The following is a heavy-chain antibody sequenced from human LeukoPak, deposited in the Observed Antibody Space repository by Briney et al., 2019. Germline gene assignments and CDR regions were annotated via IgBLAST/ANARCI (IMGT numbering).Heavy chain of an antibody. CDR1: GYTFSSYG. CDR3: AREDPIVY. Sequence: GGSLRLSCAESGYTFSSYGMHWVRQAPGKGLEWVAVIWYDGSNKYYADSVKDRFTISTDNSKNTVYLQMNSLRAADTAVYYCAREDPIVYWGQGTLVTVSS. V-gene: IGHV3-33*01. CDR2: IWYDGSNK. J-gene: IGHJ4*02. D-gene: IGHD3-16*02.